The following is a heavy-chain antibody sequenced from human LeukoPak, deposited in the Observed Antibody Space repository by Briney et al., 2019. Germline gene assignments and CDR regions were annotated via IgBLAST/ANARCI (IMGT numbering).Heavy chain of an antibody. J-gene: IGHJ2*01. CDR2: ISASGGST. V-gene: IGHV3-23*01. CDR1: GFAFSSYG. Sequence: GGSLRLSCVASGFAFSSYGMSWVRQAPGKGLEWVSAISASGGSTYYADSVKGRFTISRDNAKNSLYLQMNSLRAEDTAVYYCARAAYSSTWYSRYFDLWGRGTLVTVSS. CDR3: ARAAYSSTWYSRYFDL. D-gene: IGHD6-13*01.